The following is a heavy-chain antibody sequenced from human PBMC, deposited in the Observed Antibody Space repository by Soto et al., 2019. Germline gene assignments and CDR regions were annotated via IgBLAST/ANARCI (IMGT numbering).Heavy chain of an antibody. Sequence: GGSLRLSCAASGFTFRNSAMSWVRQAPGKGLEWVSGIGGSDTDRYYADSVKGRFTISRDNSKDTLYLQLNSLRTEDTAIYFCARDAVPFNKQWDWSDPWGQGTLVTVSS. J-gene: IGHJ5*02. D-gene: IGHD6-19*01. V-gene: IGHV3-23*01. CDR3: ARDAVPFNKQWDWSDP. CDR1: GFTFRNSA. CDR2: IGGSDTDR.